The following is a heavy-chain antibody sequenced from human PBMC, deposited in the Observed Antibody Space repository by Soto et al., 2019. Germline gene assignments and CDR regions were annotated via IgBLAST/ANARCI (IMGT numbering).Heavy chain of an antibody. CDR1: GGSISSYY. J-gene: IGHJ4*02. D-gene: IGHD6-19*01. V-gene: IGHV4-59*08. CDR2: IYYSGST. Sequence: PSETLSLTCTVSGGSISSYYWSWIRQPPGKGLEWIGYIYYSGSTNYNPSLKSRVTISVDTSKNQFSLKLSSVTAADTAVYYCARRRYSSGLPVYFDYWGQGTLVTVSS. CDR3: ARRRYSSGLPVYFDY.